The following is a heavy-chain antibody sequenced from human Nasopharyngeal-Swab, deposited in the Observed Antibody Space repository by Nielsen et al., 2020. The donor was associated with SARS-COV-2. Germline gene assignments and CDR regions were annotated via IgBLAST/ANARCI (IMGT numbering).Heavy chain of an antibody. CDR2: IYYSGST. V-gene: IGHV4-31*03. D-gene: IGHD6-19*01. Sequence: SETLSLTCTVSGASISSGGYYWSWIRQHPGKGLEWIGYIYYSGSTYYNPSLKSRVTISVDTSKNQFSLKLSSVTAADTAVYYCARSLGWRHYAFDIWGQGTMVTVSS. CDR3: ARSLGWRHYAFDI. J-gene: IGHJ3*02. CDR1: GASISSGGYY.